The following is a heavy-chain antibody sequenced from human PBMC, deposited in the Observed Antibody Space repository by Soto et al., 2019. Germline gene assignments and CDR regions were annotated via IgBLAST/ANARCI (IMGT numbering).Heavy chain of an antibody. CDR2: IGTTGDT. Sequence: SLRLSCSASGFTFSSYDMHWVRQGTGKGLEWVSAIGTTGDTYYAGSVKGRFTISRENAKNSLYLQMNSLRAGDTAIYSCARAIGPTLFDYWGQGTLVTVSS. V-gene: IGHV3-13*04. CDR3: ARAIGPTLFDY. CDR1: GFTFSSYD. J-gene: IGHJ4*02. D-gene: IGHD3-22*01.